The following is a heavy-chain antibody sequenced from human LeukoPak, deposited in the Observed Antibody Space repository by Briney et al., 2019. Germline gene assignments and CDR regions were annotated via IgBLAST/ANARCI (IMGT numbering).Heavy chain of an antibody. V-gene: IGHV1-2*02. CDR2: INPSSGGT. CDR1: GYTFTGYY. Sequence: ASVKVSCKASGYTFTGYYMHWVRQAPGQGLEWMGWINPSSGGTNYAQKFQGRVTMTRDTSISTAYMELSRLRSDDTAVYYCARGGGIQLWAPFDYWGQGTLVTVSS. D-gene: IGHD5-18*01. CDR3: ARGGGIQLWAPFDY. J-gene: IGHJ4*02.